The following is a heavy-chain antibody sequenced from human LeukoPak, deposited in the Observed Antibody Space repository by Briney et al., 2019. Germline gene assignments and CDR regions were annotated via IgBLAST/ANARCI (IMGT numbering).Heavy chain of an antibody. CDR1: GFTFSRSW. V-gene: IGHV3-74*01. CDR2: TNDDGSTT. CDR3: ARALGSSSDY. J-gene: IGHJ4*02. Sequence: PGGSLRLSCAASGFTFSRSWMHCVRQAPEKGLVWVSRTNDDGSTTNYADSVKDRFTISRDNAKNTLYLQMNSLRAEDTAVYYCARALGSSSDYWGQGTLVTVAS. D-gene: IGHD3-10*01.